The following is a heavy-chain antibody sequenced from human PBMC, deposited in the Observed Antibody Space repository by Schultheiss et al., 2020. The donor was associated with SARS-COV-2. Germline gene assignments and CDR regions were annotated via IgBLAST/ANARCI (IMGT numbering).Heavy chain of an antibody. CDR1: GYTFTGYY. Sequence: ASVKVSCKASGYTFTGYYMHWVRQAPGQGLEWMGWINPNSVDTDHAQNFQGRVTMTRDTSISTAYMELSRLRSDDTAVYYCTRGGYYDFWSGYYHPHFDYWGQGTLVTVSS. V-gene: IGHV1-2*02. J-gene: IGHJ4*02. D-gene: IGHD3-3*01. CDR2: INPNSVDT. CDR3: TRGGYYDFWSGYYHPHFDY.